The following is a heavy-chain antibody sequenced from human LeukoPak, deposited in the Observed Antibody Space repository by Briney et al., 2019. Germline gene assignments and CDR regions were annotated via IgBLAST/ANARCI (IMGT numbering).Heavy chain of an antibody. D-gene: IGHD6-13*01. CDR2: IYYSGST. J-gene: IGHJ4*02. V-gene: IGHV4-30-4*01. Sequence: SETLSLTCTVSGGSISSGDYYWSWIRQPPGKGLEWIGYIYYSGSTYYNPSLKSRVTISVDTSKNQFSLKLSSVTAADTAVYYCARFRYSSRYYFDYWGQGTLVTVSS. CDR3: ARFRYSSRYYFDY. CDR1: GGSISSGDYY.